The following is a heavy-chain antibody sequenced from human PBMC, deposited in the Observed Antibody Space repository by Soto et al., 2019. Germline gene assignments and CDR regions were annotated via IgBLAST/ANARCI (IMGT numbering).Heavy chain of an antibody. V-gene: IGHV1-69*01. CDR2: IIPIFDAT. D-gene: IGHD6-25*01. J-gene: IGHJ4*02. CDR1: GGTFSRHS. Sequence: QVQMVQSGAEVKKPGSSARVSCKVSGGTFSRHSISWVRQAPGQGLEWMGGIIPIFDATQYAQKFQGRLKITADESTTRCHMDLSGLRPEDTVVSYCARDFSSVSGNCGQGALVIVA. CDR3: ARDFSSVSGN.